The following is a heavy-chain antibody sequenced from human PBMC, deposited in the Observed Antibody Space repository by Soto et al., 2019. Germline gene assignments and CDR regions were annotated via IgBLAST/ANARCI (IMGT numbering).Heavy chain of an antibody. CDR3: AREGLITNDSSGYSIANWFDP. D-gene: IGHD3-22*01. J-gene: IGHJ5*02. Sequence: GASVKVSCKASGYTFTSYYMHWVRQAPGQGLEWMGIINPSGGSTSYAQKFQGRVTMTRDTSTSTVYMELSSLRSEDTAVYYCAREGLITNDSSGYSIANWFDPWGQGTLVTVSS. CDR1: GYTFTSYY. V-gene: IGHV1-46*03. CDR2: INPSGGST.